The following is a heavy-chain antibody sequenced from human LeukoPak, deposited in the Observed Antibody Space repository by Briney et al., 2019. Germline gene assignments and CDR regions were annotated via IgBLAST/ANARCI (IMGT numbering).Heavy chain of an antibody. Sequence: SAVKVSFKASGGTFSSYAISWVRQAPGQGLELMGGIIHIFGKANYAQKFQGRATITADESTSTAYMKLSSLRSEDTAVYYCARGGSHPAIPVWFGEDYYYMDVWGKGTTVTVSS. V-gene: IGHV1-69*13. J-gene: IGHJ6*03. CDR2: IIHIFGKA. D-gene: IGHD3-10*01. CDR3: ARGGSHPAIPVWFGEDYYYMDV. CDR1: GGTFSSYA.